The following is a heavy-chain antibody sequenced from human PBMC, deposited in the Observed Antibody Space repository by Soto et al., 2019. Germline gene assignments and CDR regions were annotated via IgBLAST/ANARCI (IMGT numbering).Heavy chain of an antibody. CDR2: IYYSGST. CDR1: GGSISSSSYY. V-gene: IGHV4-39*01. Sequence: SSETLSLTCTVSGGSISSSSYYWGWIHQPPGKGLEWIGSIYYSGSTYYNPSLKSRVTISVDTSKNQFSLKLSSVTAADTAVYYCASQSGYSYGYYYYFDYWGQGTLVTVSS. D-gene: IGHD5-18*01. CDR3: ASQSGYSYGYYYYFDY. J-gene: IGHJ4*02.